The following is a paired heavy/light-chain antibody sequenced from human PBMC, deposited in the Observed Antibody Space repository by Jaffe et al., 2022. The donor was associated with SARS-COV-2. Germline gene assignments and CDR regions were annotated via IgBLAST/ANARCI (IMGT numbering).Heavy chain of an antibody. V-gene: IGHV4-31*03. CDR2: IYYSGST. CDR1: GDSISSAGYY. Sequence: QVQLQESGPGLVKPSQTLSLICTVSGDSISSAGYYWSWIRQHPGKGLEWIGYIYYSGSTFYNPSLKSRVTISIDTSKKQFSLNLNSVTAADTAVYYCARDSGGYDTLDYWGRGTLVTVSS. J-gene: IGHJ4*02. CDR3: ARDSGGYDTLDY. D-gene: IGHD5-12*01.
Light chain of an antibody. CDR1: SSDIGAYNY. CDR3: SSYAGSDFLV. J-gene: IGLJ2*01. CDR2: EVT. V-gene: IGLV2-8*01. Sequence: QSALTQPPSASGSPGQSVTISCTGTSSDIGAYNYVSWYQQHPGKAPQLMIYEVTRRPSGVPDRFSGSKSGNTASLTVSGLQAEDEADYYCSSYAGSDFLVFGGGTKLTVL.